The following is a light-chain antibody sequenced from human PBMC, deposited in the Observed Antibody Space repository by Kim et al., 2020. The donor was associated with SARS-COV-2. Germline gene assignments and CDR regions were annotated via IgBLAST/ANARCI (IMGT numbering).Light chain of an antibody. Sequence: DIQLTQSPSFLSASVGDRVTITCRASQGISSYLAWYQQKPGKAPKLLIYAASTLQSGVPSRFSGSGSGTEFTLTISSLQPEDCATNYCQQLNSYFTFGPRTKVDIK. CDR1: QGISSY. V-gene: IGKV1-9*01. CDR3: QQLNSYFT. CDR2: AAS. J-gene: IGKJ3*01.